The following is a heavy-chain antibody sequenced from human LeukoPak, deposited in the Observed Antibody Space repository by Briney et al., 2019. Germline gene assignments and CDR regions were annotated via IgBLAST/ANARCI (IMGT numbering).Heavy chain of an antibody. J-gene: IGHJ3*02. CDR2: IYTSGST. Sequence: SETLSLTCTVSGGSISSYYWSWIRQPAGKGLEWIGRIYTSGSTNYNPSLKSRVTMSVDTSKNQFSLKLSSVTAADTAVYYCARVIWGYCSSTSRYDVIADAFDIWGQGTMVTVSS. CDR1: GGSISSYY. D-gene: IGHD2-2*01. CDR3: ARVIWGYCSSTSRYDVIADAFDI. V-gene: IGHV4-4*07.